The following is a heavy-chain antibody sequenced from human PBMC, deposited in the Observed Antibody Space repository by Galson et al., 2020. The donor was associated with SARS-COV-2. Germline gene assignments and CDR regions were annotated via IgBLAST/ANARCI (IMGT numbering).Heavy chain of an antibody. J-gene: IGHJ6*02. CDR3: PRGWGGSYYDGMDV. V-gene: IGHV3-30-3*01. CDR2: ISYDGSNK. Sequence: GGSLRLSCAASGLTFISNAMHWVRQPPGKGLEWVAVISYDGSNKYYADSVKGRFTIPRDNSKNTLYLQMNSLRAEDTAVYDCPRGWGGSYYDGMDVWGQGTTVTVSS. D-gene: IGHD1-26*01. CDR1: GLTFISNA.